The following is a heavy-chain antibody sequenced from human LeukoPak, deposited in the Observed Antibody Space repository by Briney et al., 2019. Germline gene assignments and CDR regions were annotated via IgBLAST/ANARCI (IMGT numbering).Heavy chain of an antibody. J-gene: IGHJ6*02. CDR3: ARGTSSFYYYYYAMDV. Sequence: GGSLRLSCAASGFTFSRYWMSWVRQAPGKGLEWVANIKQDGSEKYCVDSVKGRFTISRDNAKNSLYLQMNSLRAEDTAVFYCARGTSSFYYYYYAMDVWGQGTTVTVSS. CDR1: GFTFSRYW. V-gene: IGHV3-7*03. CDR2: IKQDGSEK. D-gene: IGHD2-2*01.